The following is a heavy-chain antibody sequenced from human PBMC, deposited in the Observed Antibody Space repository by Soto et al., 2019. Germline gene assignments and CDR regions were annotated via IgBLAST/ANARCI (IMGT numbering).Heavy chain of an antibody. V-gene: IGHV1-18*04. Sequence: QVPLVQSGPEVKKPGASVRVSCMTSGYAFTSYGVNWVRQVPGQGLEWMGWIAPHSGRTTYLPKFQGRVTITADPSTNTAYMELTSLSSDDTAVYYCARVGGAMFGVGIDASHYYYGMDVWGQGTTITVSS. D-gene: IGHD3-3*01. CDR2: IAPHSGRT. CDR3: ARVGGAMFGVGIDASHYYYGMDV. J-gene: IGHJ6*02. CDR1: GYAFTSYG.